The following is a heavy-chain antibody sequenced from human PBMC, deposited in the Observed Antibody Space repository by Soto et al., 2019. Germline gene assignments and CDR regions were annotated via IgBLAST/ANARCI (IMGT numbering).Heavy chain of an antibody. J-gene: IGHJ4*02. V-gene: IGHV1-3*01. CDR1: GYTFTSYA. Sequence: GASVKVSCTASGYTFTSYAMHWVRQAPGQRLEWMGWINAGNGNTKYSQKFQGRVTISRDNSKNTLYLQMNSLRAEDTAVYYCDKKSDYYDSRGYHYGGYYFDYWGQGTLVTVSS. D-gene: IGHD3-22*01. CDR2: INAGNGNT. CDR3: DKKSDYYDSRGYHYGGYYFDY.